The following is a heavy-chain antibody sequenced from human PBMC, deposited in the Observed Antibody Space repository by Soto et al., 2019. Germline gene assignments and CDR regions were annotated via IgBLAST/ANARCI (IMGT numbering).Heavy chain of an antibody. V-gene: IGHV3-53*02. Sequence: DVQLVETGGGLIQPGGSLRLSCAASGFTVSSNYMSWVRQAPGKGLEWVSIIYSGGSTYYTDSVKGRFTISRDHSKNMLYLQMNSLRAEDTAVYYCATYDTIGYYSFWGQGTLVTVSS. CDR3: ATYDTIGYYSF. CDR2: IYSGGST. D-gene: IGHD3-22*01. CDR1: GFTVSSNY. J-gene: IGHJ4*02.